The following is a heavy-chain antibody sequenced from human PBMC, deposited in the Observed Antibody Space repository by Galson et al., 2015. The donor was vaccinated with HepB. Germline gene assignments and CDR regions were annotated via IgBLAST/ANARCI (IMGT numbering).Heavy chain of an antibody. D-gene: IGHD3-9*01. J-gene: IGHJ4*02. CDR1: GYTFTSYG. CDR2: TSAYNGNT. CDR3: ASGLLTGYYKTMGY. V-gene: IGHV1-18*01. Sequence: VKVSCKASGYTFTSYGISWVRQAPGQGLEWMGWTSAYNGNTNYAQKLQGRVTMTTDTSTSTAYMELRSLRSDDTAVYYCASGLLTGYYKTMGYWGQGTLVTVSS.